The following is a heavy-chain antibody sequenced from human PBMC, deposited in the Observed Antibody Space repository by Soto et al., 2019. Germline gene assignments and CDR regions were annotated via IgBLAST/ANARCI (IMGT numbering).Heavy chain of an antibody. J-gene: IGHJ4*02. CDR2: MNPNSANT. Sequence: QVQLVQSGAEVKTPGASVKVSCKASGYTFTSYDINWVRQATGQGLEWMGWMNPNSANTGYAQKFQGRVTMTRNTSKGTAYMELSTLRSEDTAMYYRARSTRYDDIDYWGQGTLVTVSS. V-gene: IGHV1-8*01. D-gene: IGHD1-1*01. CDR1: GYTFTSYD. CDR3: ARSTRYDDIDY.